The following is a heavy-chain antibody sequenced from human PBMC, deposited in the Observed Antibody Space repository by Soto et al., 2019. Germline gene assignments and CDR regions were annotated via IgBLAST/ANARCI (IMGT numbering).Heavy chain of an antibody. V-gene: IGHV4-31*03. CDR1: GGSISSGGYY. Sequence: PSETLSLTCTVSGGSISSGGYYWSWIRQHPGKGLEWIGYIYYSGSTYYNPSLKSRVTISVDTSKNQFSLKLSSVTAADTAVYYCARRGGTIFGVVIIGNYGMDVWGQGTTVTVSS. D-gene: IGHD3-3*01. J-gene: IGHJ6*02. CDR3: ARRGGTIFGVVIIGNYGMDV. CDR2: IYYSGST.